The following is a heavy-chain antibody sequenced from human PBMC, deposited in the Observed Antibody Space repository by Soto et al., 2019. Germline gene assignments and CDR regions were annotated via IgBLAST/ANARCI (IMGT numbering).Heavy chain of an antibody. CDR1: GFTFSSYA. V-gene: IGHV3-64D*06. D-gene: IGHD6-19*01. J-gene: IGHJ4*02. Sequence: GSLRLSCSASGFTFSSYAMHWVRQAPGKGLEYVSSISSSGVNTYYADSVRDRFIISRDNSQNTLYLQMSSLRDDDTAVYYCVKAREGGFGTGWSFDYWGPGALVTVSS. CDR2: ISSSGVNT. CDR3: VKAREGGFGTGWSFDY.